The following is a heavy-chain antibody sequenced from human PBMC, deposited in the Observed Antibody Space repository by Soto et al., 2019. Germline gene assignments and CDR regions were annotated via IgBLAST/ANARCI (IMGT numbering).Heavy chain of an antibody. CDR2: INYSGST. Sequence: QGQLQQWGAGVLRPSETLSLTCAVYGESFSYHYWTWIRQSPGKGLEWVGEINYSGSTRYNWSLGSRVTISVDTSKNQFSLMGTSVTAEDTAVYYCARGVVYRDVGLAYGMDLWGQGTTVTVSS. V-gene: IGHV4-34*01. CDR1: GESFSYHY. J-gene: IGHJ6*02. CDR3: ARGVVYRDVGLAYGMDL. D-gene: IGHD3-22*01.